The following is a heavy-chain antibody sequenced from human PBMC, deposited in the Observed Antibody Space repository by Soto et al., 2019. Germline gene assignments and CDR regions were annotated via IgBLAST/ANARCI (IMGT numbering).Heavy chain of an antibody. CDR2: IYYSGST. V-gene: IGHV4-59*01. CDR1: GDSITSYY. D-gene: IGHD2-2*03. CDR3: ARDLGIGSGPFDA. J-gene: IGHJ3*01. Sequence: QVQLQESGPGLVKPSETLSLTCTVSGDSITSYYWSWIRQPPGKALEWIGYIYYSGSTDNDPSLKSRVTMSLDPSKKQFSLKLKSVTAADTAGYYCARDLGIGSGPFDAWGQGTMVTVSS.